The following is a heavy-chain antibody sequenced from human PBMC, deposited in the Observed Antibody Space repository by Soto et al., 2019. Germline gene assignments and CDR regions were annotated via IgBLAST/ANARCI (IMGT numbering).Heavy chain of an antibody. Sequence: GGSLRLSCAASGFTFDDYAMHWVRQAPGKGLEWVSGISWNSGSIGYADSVKGRFTISRDNAKNSLYLQMNSLRAEDTALYYCAKDSRWGYFDYWGQGTLVTVSS. CDR1: GFTFDDYA. J-gene: IGHJ4*02. CDR2: ISWNSGSI. CDR3: AKDSRWGYFDY. D-gene: IGHD3-16*01. V-gene: IGHV3-9*01.